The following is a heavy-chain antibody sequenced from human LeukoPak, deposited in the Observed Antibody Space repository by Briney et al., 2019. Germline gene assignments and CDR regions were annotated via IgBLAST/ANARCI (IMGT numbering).Heavy chain of an antibody. CDR1: GGSISSGGYS. CDR2: IYHSGST. J-gene: IGHJ4*02. Sequence: SETLSLTCAVSGGSISSGGYSWSWIRQPPGKGLEWIGYIYHSGSTYYNPSLKSRVTISVDRSKNQFSVKLNSVTAADTAVYYCARGGLALDYWGQGTLVTVSS. CDR3: ARGGLALDY. V-gene: IGHV4-30-2*01. D-gene: IGHD3/OR15-3a*01.